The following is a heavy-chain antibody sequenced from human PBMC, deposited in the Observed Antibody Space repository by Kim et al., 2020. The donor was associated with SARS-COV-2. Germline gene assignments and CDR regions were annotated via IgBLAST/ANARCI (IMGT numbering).Heavy chain of an antibody. CDR3: ASLNSLYYDILTGYNRYYGMDV. D-gene: IGHD3-9*01. Sequence: SETLSLTCTVSGGSISSSSYYWGWIRQPPGKGLEWIGSIYYSGSTYYNPSLKSRVTISVDMSKNQFSLKLSSVTAADTAVYYCASLNSLYYDILTGYNRYYGMDVWGQGTTVTVSS. CDR1: GGSISSSSYY. V-gene: IGHV4-39*01. J-gene: IGHJ6*02. CDR2: IYYSGST.